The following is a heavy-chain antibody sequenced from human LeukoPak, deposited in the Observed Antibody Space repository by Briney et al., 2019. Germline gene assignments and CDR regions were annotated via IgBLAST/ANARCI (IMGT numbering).Heavy chain of an antibody. J-gene: IGHJ4*02. CDR3: ARDRIIMIRGIIKEPYYFDY. Sequence: SETLSHTCTVSGGSISSSSYYWGWIRQPPGKGLEWIGSIYYNGGTYYNPSLKSRITISVTTSKNQFSLRLSSVTAADTAVYYCARDRIIMIRGIIKEPYYFDYWGQGTLVTVSS. D-gene: IGHD3-10*01. V-gene: IGHV4-39*07. CDR2: IYYNGGT. CDR1: GGSISSSSYY.